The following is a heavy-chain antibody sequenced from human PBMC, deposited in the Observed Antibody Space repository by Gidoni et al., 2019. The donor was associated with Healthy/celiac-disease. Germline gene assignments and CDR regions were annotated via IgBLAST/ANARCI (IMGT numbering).Heavy chain of an antibody. Sequence: EVQLVESGGGLVQPGRSLRLSCAASGFTFDAYAMHWVRQAPGKGLEWVSGISWNSGSIGYADSVKGRFTISRDNAKNSLYLQMNSLRAEDTALYYCAKDIYYDSSGYYALDYWGQGTLVTVSS. D-gene: IGHD3-22*01. V-gene: IGHV3-9*01. CDR3: AKDIYYDSSGYYALDY. CDR2: ISWNSGSI. CDR1: GFTFDAYA. J-gene: IGHJ4*02.